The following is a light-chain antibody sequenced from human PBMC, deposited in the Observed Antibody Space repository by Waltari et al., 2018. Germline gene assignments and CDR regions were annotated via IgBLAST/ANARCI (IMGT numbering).Light chain of an antibody. CDR3: LQRSTWVRA. J-gene: IGKJ3*01. CDR1: PSVSSY. Sequence: ILMTQSSPTLPLSRAASATLSCRASPSVSSYLAWYQQKPGQTPRPLIYDASNTAAAIPPTISGRESEKDFALSISSLAPEDFSVYCGLQRSTWVRASGPGTTVDIK. CDR2: DAS. V-gene: IGKV3-11*01.